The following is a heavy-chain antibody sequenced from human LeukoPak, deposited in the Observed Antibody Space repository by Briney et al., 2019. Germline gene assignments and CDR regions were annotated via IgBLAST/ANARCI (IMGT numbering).Heavy chain of an antibody. D-gene: IGHD5-18*01. CDR3: ARGVQRWIQLWVPYYYYGMDV. CDR1: GFTFSSYS. CDR2: ISSNSSYI. J-gene: IGHJ6*02. V-gene: IGHV3-21*01. Sequence: GGSLRLSCAASGFTFSSYSMNWVRQAPGKGLEWVSSISSNSSYIYYADSVKGRFTISRDHAKNSLYLQMNSLRAEDTAVYYCARGVQRWIQLWVPYYYYGMDVWGQGTTATVSS.